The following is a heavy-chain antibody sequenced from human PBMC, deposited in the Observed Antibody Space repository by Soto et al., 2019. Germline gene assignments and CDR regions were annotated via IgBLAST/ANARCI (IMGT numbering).Heavy chain of an antibody. V-gene: IGHV1-18*04. D-gene: IGHD3-22*01. CDR3: ARDPEIIVVVIGPSPGDY. Sequence: QVELVQSGAEVKKPGASVKVSCKAYGYTFTSYGISWVRQAPGQGLEWMGWISAYNGNTNYAQKLQGRVTMTTDTSMSTAYMELRSLRSDDTAVYYCARDPEIIVVVIGPSPGDYWGQGTLVTVSS. CDR1: GYTFTSYG. CDR2: ISAYNGNT. J-gene: IGHJ4*02.